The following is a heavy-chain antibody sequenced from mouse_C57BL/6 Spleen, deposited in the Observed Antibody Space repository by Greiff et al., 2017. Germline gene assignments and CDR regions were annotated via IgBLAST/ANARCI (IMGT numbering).Heavy chain of an antibody. Sequence: EVQGVESGEGLVKPGGSLKLSCAASGFTFSSYAMSWVRQTPEKRLEWVAYISSGGDYIYYADTVKGRFTISRDNARNTLYLQMSSLKSEDTAMYYCTRDPQLGWFAYWGQGTLVTVSA. D-gene: IGHD4-1*02. CDR1: GFTFSSYA. J-gene: IGHJ3*01. CDR2: ISSGGDYI. CDR3: TRDPQLGWFAY. V-gene: IGHV5-9-1*02.